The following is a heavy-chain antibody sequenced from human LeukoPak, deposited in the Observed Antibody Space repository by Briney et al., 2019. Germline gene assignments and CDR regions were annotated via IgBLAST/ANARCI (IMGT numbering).Heavy chain of an antibody. CDR1: GFTFGGRL. V-gene: IGHV3-74*01. D-gene: IGHD2-8*01. J-gene: IGHJ4*02. Sequence: GGSLRLSCAVSGFTFGGRLMHWVRQAPGKGLVWVALIKDDGSTANYADSVKGRFTASRDDAKNTVYLQMSSLRAEDTAVYYCHPLAFVTNWGQGTLVTVSS. CDR3: HPLAFVTN. CDR2: IKDDGSTA.